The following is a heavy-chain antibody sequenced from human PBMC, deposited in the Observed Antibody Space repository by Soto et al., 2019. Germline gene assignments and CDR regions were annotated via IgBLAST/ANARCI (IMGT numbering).Heavy chain of an antibody. D-gene: IGHD5-12*01. CDR1: GDTFSGYS. Sequence: QVQLVQSGAEVKKPGSSVKVSCKASGDTFSGYSISWVRQAPGQGLEWMGGIIPLFGTTNYAQRFQGRVTITADKYTSTDYMELSSLKSEDTAIYYCARDLGSGYEPGDYWGQGTLVTVSS. CDR2: IIPLFGTT. V-gene: IGHV1-69*14. CDR3: ARDLGSGYEPGDY. J-gene: IGHJ4*02.